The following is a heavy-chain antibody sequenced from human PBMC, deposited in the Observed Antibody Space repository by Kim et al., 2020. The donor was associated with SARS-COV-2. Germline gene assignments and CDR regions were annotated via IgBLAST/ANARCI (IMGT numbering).Heavy chain of an antibody. CDR3: TSPGKSASFDI. D-gene: IGHD6-25*01. CDR2: T. Sequence: TVHDASVKGRFTISRDESKSIAYLQINSLKTEDTAVYYCTSPGKSASFDIWGQGTMVTVSS. V-gene: IGHV3-49*02. J-gene: IGHJ3*02.